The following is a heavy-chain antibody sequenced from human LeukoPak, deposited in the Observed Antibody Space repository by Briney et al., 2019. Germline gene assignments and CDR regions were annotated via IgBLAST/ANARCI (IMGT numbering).Heavy chain of an antibody. V-gene: IGHV4-61*02. D-gene: IGHD2-8*02. CDR2: IYTSGST. J-gene: IGHJ5*02. CDR1: GGSISSGSYY. Sequence: SETLSLTCTVSGGSISSGSYYWSWIRQPAGKGLEWIGRIYTSGSTNYNPSLKSRVTISVDTSKNQFSLKLSSVTAADTAVYYCARDLVEGVAWFDPWGQGTVVTVSS. CDR3: ARDLVEGVAWFDP.